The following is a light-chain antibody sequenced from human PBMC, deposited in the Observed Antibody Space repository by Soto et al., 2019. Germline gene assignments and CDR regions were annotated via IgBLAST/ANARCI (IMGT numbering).Light chain of an antibody. J-gene: IGKJ1*01. CDR3: QQYNTYRT. CDR2: DAS. CDR1: QSISSW. V-gene: IGKV1-5*01. Sequence: DIHITQSPSTLSASVGDRVTITCRASQSISSWLAWYQQKPGKAPKLLIYDASDLESGVPSRFSGSGSGTEFTLTVSSLQPEDFATYYCQQYNTYRTFGQGTKVDIK.